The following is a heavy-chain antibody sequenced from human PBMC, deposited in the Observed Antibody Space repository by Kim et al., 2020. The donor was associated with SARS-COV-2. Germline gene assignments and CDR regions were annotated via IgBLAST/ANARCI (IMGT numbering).Heavy chain of an antibody. CDR3: ARSHGGGWFDP. CDR1: GGSISSSSYY. Sequence: SETLSLTCTVSGGSISSSSYYWGWIRQPPGKGLEWIGSIYYSGSTYYNPSLKSRVTISVDTSKNQFSLKLSSVTAADTAVYYCARSHGGGWFDPWGQGTL. CDR2: IYYSGST. D-gene: IGHD3-16*01. J-gene: IGHJ5*02. V-gene: IGHV4-39*01.